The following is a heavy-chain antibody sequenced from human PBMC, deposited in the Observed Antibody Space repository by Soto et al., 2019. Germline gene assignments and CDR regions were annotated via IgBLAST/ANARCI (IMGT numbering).Heavy chain of an antibody. V-gene: IGHV2-70*01. CDR1: GFSLSTSGMC. CDR3: ARIPVYCSGGSCPFFYYFGMDV. J-gene: IGHJ6*02. Sequence: SGPTLVNPTQTLTLTCTFSGFSLSTSGMCVTWIRQPPGKALEWLALIDWDGDKYYSTSLKTRLTISKDTSKNQAVLTMTNMDPVDSATYYCARIPVYCSGGSCPFFYYFGMDVWGQGTTVTVSS. D-gene: IGHD2-15*01. CDR2: IDWDGDK.